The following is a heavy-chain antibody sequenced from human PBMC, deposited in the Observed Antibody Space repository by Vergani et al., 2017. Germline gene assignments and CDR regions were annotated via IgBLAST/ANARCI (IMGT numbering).Heavy chain of an antibody. D-gene: IGHD1-7*01. CDR2: ISSSSSYI. CDR1: GFTFSSYG. Sequence: VQLVESGGGVVQPGRSLRLSCAASGFTFSSYGMHWVRQAPGKGLEWVSSISSSSSYIYYADSVKGRFTISRDNAKNSLYLQMNSLRAEDTAVYYCARDCVVGNYDRDAFDIWGQGTMVTVSS. J-gene: IGHJ3*02. V-gene: IGHV3-21*01. CDR3: ARDCVVGNYDRDAFDI.